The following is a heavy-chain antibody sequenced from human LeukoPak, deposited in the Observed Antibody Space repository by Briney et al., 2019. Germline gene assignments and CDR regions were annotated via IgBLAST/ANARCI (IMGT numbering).Heavy chain of an antibody. CDR2: ISSSSSYI. CDR1: GFTFSSYG. J-gene: IGHJ4*02. Sequence: GGSLRLSCAASGFTFSSYGMSWVRQAPGKGLEWVSSISSSSSYIYYADSVKGRFTISRDNAKNSLYLQMNSLRAEDTAVYYCARVWFGEWYFDYWGQGTLVTVSS. D-gene: IGHD3-10*01. CDR3: ARVWFGEWYFDY. V-gene: IGHV3-21*01.